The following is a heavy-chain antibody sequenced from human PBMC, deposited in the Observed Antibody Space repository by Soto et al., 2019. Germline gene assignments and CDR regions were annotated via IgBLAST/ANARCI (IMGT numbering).Heavy chain of an antibody. CDR3: AREPHYIIYVYYYYYYMDV. V-gene: IGHV3-7*01. Sequence: GGSLRLSCAASGFTFSSYWMSWVRQAPGKGLEWVANIKQDGSEKYYVDSVKGRFTISRDNAKNSLYLQMNSLRAEDTAVYYCAREPHYIIYVYYYYYYMDVWGQGTTVTVSS. D-gene: IGHD3-10*01. J-gene: IGHJ6*03. CDR2: IKQDGSEK. CDR1: GFTFSSYW.